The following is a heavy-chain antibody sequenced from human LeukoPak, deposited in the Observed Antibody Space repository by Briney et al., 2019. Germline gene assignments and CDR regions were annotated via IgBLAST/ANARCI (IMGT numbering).Heavy chain of an antibody. J-gene: IGHJ3*02. CDR1: CGSLSSFY. Sequence: FENLFLTCTVSCGSLSSFYWGWIREPARERMEWIGRIYTSGSTNYNPSLKSRVTMSVDTSKNQFSLKLSSVTAADTAVYYCARAPGDYEFDIWGQGTMVTVSS. CDR2: IYTSGST. CDR3: ARAPGDYEFDI. V-gene: IGHV4-4*07. D-gene: IGHD4-17*01.